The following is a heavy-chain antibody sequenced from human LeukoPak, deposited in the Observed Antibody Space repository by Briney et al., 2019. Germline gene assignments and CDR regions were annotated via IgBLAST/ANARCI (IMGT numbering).Heavy chain of an antibody. CDR3: AGETGGDAFDI. CDR2: IYSGGST. Sequence: SCKVSGYTLTELSMHWVRQAPGKGLEWVSVIYSGGSTYYADSVKGRFTISRDNSKNTLYLQMNSLRAEDTAVYYCAGETGGDAFDIWGQGTMVTVSS. V-gene: IGHV3-53*01. CDR1: GYTLTELS. D-gene: IGHD7-27*01. J-gene: IGHJ3*02.